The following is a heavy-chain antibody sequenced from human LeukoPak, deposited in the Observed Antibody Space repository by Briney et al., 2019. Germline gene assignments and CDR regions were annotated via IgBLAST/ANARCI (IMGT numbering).Heavy chain of an antibody. CDR3: ARGLSGYSYGYNMDV. CDR2: IYYSGST. J-gene: IGHJ6*03. CDR1: GGSISSYY. Sequence: PSETLSLTCTVSGGSISSYYWSWIRQPPGKGLEWSGYIYYSGSTNYNPSFKSRVTISVDTSKNQFSPKLSSVTAADTAVYYCARGLSGYSYGYNMDVWGKGTTVTVSS. V-gene: IGHV4-59*01. D-gene: IGHD5-18*01.